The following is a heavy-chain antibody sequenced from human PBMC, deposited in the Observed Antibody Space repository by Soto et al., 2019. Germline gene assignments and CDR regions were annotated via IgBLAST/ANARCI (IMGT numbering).Heavy chain of an antibody. CDR3: ARDSHYDILTGYSRNAFDM. V-gene: IGHV1-2*02. CDR1: GGTFSSYA. J-gene: IGHJ3*02. D-gene: IGHD3-9*01. Sequence: ASVKVSCKASGGTFSSYAISWVRQAPGQGLDWMGWINPNSGGTIYAQKFQGRVTMTSDTSISTAYMVLTSLRSDDTAVYYCARDSHYDILTGYSRNAFDMWGRGTVVTVSS. CDR2: INPNSGGT.